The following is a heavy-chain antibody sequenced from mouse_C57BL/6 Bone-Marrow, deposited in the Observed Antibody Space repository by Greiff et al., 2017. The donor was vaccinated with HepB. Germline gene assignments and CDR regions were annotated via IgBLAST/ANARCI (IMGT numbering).Heavy chain of an antibody. J-gene: IGHJ1*03. V-gene: IGHV1-72*01. D-gene: IGHD1-1*01. CDR3: AREKPSNYYGSSWGYFDV. Sequence: QVQLQQPGAELVKPGASVKLSCKASGYTFTSYWMHWVKQSPGRGLEWIGRIDPNSGGTKYTEKFKSKATLTVDKPSSTAYMQLSSLTSEDSAVYYCAREKPSNYYGSSWGYFDVWGTGTTVTVSS. CDR2: IDPNSGGT. CDR1: GYTFTSYW.